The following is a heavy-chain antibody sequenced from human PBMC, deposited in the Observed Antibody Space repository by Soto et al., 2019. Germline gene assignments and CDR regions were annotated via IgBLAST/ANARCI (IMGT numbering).Heavy chain of an antibody. Sequence: GGSLRLSCAASGFTFSSHAMSWVRQAPGKGLEWVSAISGSGGSTYYADSVKGRFTISRDNSKNTLYLQMNSLRAEDTAVYYCAKDRGSSYYFDYWGQGTLVTVSS. CDR1: GFTFSSHA. CDR3: AKDRGSSYYFDY. J-gene: IGHJ4*02. CDR2: ISGSGGST. D-gene: IGHD6-6*01. V-gene: IGHV3-23*01.